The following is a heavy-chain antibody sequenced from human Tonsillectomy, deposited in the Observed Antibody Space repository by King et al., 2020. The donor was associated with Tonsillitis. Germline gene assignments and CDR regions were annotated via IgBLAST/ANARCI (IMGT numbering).Heavy chain of an antibody. CDR3: ARGVATAMVWGNYFDY. CDR2: IYYSGST. CDR1: GGSISSYY. Sequence: QLQESGPGLVKPSETLSLTCTVSGGSISSYYWSWIRQPPGKGLEWIGYIYYSGSTNYNPSLKSRVTISVDTSKNQFSLKLSSVTAADTAGYYCARGVATAMVWGNYFDYWGQGTLVTVSS. J-gene: IGHJ4*02. V-gene: IGHV4-59*01. D-gene: IGHD5-18*01.